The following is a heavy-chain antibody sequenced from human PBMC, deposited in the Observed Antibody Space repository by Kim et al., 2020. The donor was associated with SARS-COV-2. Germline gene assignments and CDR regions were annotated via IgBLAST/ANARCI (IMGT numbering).Heavy chain of an antibody. J-gene: IGHJ4*02. V-gene: IGHV4-34*01. CDR2: INHSGST. CDR1: GGSFSGYY. D-gene: IGHD6-19*01. CDR3: ARGPVAFRGRKEQWPPLDY. Sequence: SETLSLTCAVYGGSFSGYYWSWIRQPPGKGLEWIGEINHSGSTNYNPSLKSRVTISVDTSKNQFSLKLSSVTAADTAVYYCARGPVAFRGRKEQWPPLDYWGQGTLVTVSS.